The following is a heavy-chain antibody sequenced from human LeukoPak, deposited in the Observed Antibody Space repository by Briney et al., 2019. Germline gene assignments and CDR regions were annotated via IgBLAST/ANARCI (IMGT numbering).Heavy chain of an antibody. CDR2: IYPNSGAT. CDR3: GTLLSNGPFDY. CDR1: GYTFTGYY. V-gene: IGHV1-2*02. J-gene: IGHJ4*02. Sequence: ASVKVSCKASGYTFTGYYMHWVRQAPGQGLEWMGYIYPNSGATKYAQKFQGRVTMTRDTSISTAYMELSGLRSNDTAVYYCGTLLSNGPFDYWGQGSLVTVSS.